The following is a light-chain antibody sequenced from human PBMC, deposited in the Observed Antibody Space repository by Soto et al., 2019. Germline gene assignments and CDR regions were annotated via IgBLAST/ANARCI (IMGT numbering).Light chain of an antibody. CDR1: QSVRSNY. CDR3: QQRNNWPPGIT. Sequence: EIVLTQSPGTLSLSPGERATLSCRASQSVRSNYLAWYQQRAGQAPRLLIYAASNRATGIPARFSGSGCGTDFTLTVSSVEPEDDAVDYCQQRNNWPPGITFGQGTRLEIK. CDR2: AAS. J-gene: IGKJ5*01. V-gene: IGKV3-11*01.